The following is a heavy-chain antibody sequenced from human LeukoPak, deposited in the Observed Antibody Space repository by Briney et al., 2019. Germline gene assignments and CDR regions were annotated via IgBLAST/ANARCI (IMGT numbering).Heavy chain of an antibody. J-gene: IGHJ4*02. V-gene: IGHV3-23*01. CDR3: AKLGYSSGWYSFFDY. Sequence: GGFLRLSCAASGFXFSSAWMNWVRQAPGKGLEWVSAISGSGGSTYYADSVKGRFTISRDNSKNTLYLQMNSLRAEDTAVYYCAKLGYSSGWYSFFDYWGQGTLVTVSS. CDR1: GFXFSSAW. D-gene: IGHD6-19*01. CDR2: ISGSGGST.